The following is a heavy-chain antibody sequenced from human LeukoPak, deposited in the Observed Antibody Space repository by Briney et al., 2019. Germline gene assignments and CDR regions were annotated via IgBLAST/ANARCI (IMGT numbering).Heavy chain of an antibody. CDR1: GYSFTSYW. Sequence: GESLKISCKGSGYSFTSYWIGWVRQMPGKGLEWMGIIYPGDSNTGYSPSFQGQATISVDKSISTAYLQWSSLKASDTAMYYCARQEYCSGGSCYTWFDPWGQGTLVTVSS. J-gene: IGHJ5*02. CDR2: IYPGDSNT. D-gene: IGHD2-15*01. CDR3: ARQEYCSGGSCYTWFDP. V-gene: IGHV5-51*01.